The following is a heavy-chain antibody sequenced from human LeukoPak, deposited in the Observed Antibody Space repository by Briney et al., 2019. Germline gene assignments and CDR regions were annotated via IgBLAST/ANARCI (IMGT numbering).Heavy chain of an antibody. CDR3: VRGACSSTSCDVLTYFDY. V-gene: IGHV3-7*01. CDR1: EFTFSTYR. J-gene: IGHJ4*02. Sequence: GGSLRLSCEASEFTFSTYRMHWVRQAPGKGLEWVANIKQDGSEKYYMDSVKGRFTISRDNAKNSLYLQMNSLRAEDTAVYYCVRGACSSTSCDVLTYFDYWGQGTLVTVSS. CDR2: IKQDGSEK. D-gene: IGHD2-2*01.